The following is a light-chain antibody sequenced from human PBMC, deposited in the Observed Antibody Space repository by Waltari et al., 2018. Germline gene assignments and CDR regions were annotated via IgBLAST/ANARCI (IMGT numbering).Light chain of an antibody. V-gene: IGLV1-47*01. Sequence: QSVVTQPPSASGTPGQRLTIPCSGSSPTIGRNFVYWYQQLPGPTPKVLIFRNDRRPAGVTDRFSGSKSGTSASLDISGLRSEDEANYYCATWDGSLSAVVFGGGTKLTVL. J-gene: IGLJ2*01. CDR1: SPTIGRNF. CDR2: RND. CDR3: ATWDGSLSAVV.